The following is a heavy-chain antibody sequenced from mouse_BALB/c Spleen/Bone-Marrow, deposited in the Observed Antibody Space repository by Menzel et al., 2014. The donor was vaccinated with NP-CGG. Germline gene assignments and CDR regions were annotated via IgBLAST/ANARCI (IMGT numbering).Heavy chain of an antibody. Sequence: EVMLVESGGGLVKPGGSLKLSCAASGFAFSSYDMSWVRQTPEKRLEWVAYISSGGGSTYYPDTVKGRFTISRDNAKNTLHLQMSSLKSEDTAMYYCARDDYDYFDYWGQGTTLTVSS. CDR3: ARDDYDYFDY. CDR2: ISSGGGST. CDR1: GFAFSSYD. V-gene: IGHV5-12-1*01. J-gene: IGHJ2*01. D-gene: IGHD2-4*01.